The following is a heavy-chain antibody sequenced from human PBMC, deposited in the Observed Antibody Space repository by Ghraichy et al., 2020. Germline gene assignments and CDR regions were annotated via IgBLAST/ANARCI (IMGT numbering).Heavy chain of an antibody. CDR1: GFTFSSYS. J-gene: IGHJ4*02. Sequence: LSLTCAASGFTFSSYSMNWVRQAPGKGLEWISYISGSSSPIDYADSVKGRFTISRDNAKTSLYLQMNSLRAEDTAVYYCVRDYRWAFDYWGQGTLVTVSS. V-gene: IGHV3-48*01. D-gene: IGHD2-8*02. CDR2: ISGSSSPI. CDR3: VRDYRWAFDY.